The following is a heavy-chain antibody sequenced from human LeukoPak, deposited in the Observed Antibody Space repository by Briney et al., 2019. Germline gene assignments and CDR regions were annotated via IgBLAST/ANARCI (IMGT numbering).Heavy chain of an antibody. J-gene: IGHJ4*02. CDR3: AKGDAYNSAVFLDY. CDR1: GFSFSRYS. D-gene: IGHD5-24*01. V-gene: IGHV3-23*01. Sequence: GGSLRLSCAASGFSFSRYSMTWVRQAPGRGLEWVSVISGDGARTDFRDSVKGRFTISRDKSKQTLHLQMTTVGAEDTAVYYCAKGDAYNSAVFLDYWGQGTLVTVAS. CDR2: ISGDGART.